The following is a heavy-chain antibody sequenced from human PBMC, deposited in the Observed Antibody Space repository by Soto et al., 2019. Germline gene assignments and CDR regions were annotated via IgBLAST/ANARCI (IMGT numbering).Heavy chain of an antibody. CDR2: ISAYNGNT. D-gene: IGHD3-9*01. CDR3: ARDLGAIYYILTGYGMDV. V-gene: IGHV1-18*01. CDR1: GYTFTSYG. Sequence: QVQLVQSGAEVKKPGASVKVSCKASGYTFTSYGISWVRQAPGQGLEGMGWISAYNGNTNYAQKLQGRVTMTTDTSTSTAYRELRSMRSDDTAVYYCARDLGAIYYILTGYGMDVCGQGTTVTVSS. J-gene: IGHJ6*02.